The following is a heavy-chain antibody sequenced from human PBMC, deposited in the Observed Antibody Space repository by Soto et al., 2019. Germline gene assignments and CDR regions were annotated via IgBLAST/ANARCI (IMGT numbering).Heavy chain of an antibody. Sequence: SETLSLTCTVSGGSISSGGYYWSWIRQHPGKGLEWIGYISYSGSTYYNPSLKTRVTILVDASENHFSLKLTSVTAADTAAYYCARRKQNYYGMDIWGQGTTVSVSS. J-gene: IGHJ6*02. CDR3: ARRKQNYYGMDI. CDR1: GGSISSGGYY. CDR2: ISYSGST. V-gene: IGHV4-31*03.